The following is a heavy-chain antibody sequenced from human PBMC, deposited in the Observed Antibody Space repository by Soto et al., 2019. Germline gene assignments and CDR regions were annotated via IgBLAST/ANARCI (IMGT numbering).Heavy chain of an antibody. CDR2: ISNSGGST. CDR3: AHFSSSGWIFDY. J-gene: IGHJ4*02. D-gene: IGHD6-19*01. CDR1: GFTFSSYA. V-gene: IGHV3-23*01. Sequence: GGSLRLSCAASGFTFSSYAMSLVRQAPRKGLEWVSTISNSGGSTYYADSVKGRFTISRDNSKNTVYLQMNSLRDEDTAVYYCAHFSSSGWIFDYWGQGALVTVSS.